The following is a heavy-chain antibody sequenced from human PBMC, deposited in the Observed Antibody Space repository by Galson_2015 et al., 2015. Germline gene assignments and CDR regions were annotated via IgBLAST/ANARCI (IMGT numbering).Heavy chain of an antibody. Sequence: SVKVSCKASGYTFTSYGISWVRRAPGQGLEWMGWISAYNGNTNYAQKLQGRVTMTTDTSTSTAYMELRSLRSVDTAVYYCAGWSNQLYSGYDLYYYYYGMDVWGQGTTVTVSS. D-gene: IGHD5-12*01. J-gene: IGHJ6*02. V-gene: IGHV1-18*01. CDR2: ISAYNGNT. CDR3: AGWSNQLYSGYDLYYYYYGMDV. CDR1: GYTFTSYG.